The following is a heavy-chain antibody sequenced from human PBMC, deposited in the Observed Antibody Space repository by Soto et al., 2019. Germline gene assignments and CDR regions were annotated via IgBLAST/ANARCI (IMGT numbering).Heavy chain of an antibody. V-gene: IGHV3-49*04. D-gene: IGHD6-13*01. CDR1: GFTFGDYA. Sequence: GGSLRLSCTASGFTFGDYAMSWVRQAPGKGLEWVGFIRSKAYGGTTEYAASVKGRFTISRDDSKSIAYLQMNSLKTEDTAVYYCTRVVANSSPTPGYWFDPWGQGTLVTVSS. CDR2: IRSKAYGGTT. J-gene: IGHJ5*02. CDR3: TRVVANSSPTPGYWFDP.